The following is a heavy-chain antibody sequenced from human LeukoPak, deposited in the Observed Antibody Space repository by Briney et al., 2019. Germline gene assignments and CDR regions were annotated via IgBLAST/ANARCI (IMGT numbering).Heavy chain of an antibody. V-gene: IGHV4-39*07. Sequence: SETLSLTCTVSGGSISSSTYYWGWIRQPPGKGLEWIGSIYYSGSTYYNPSLKSRVTISVDKSKNQFSLKLSSVTAADTAVYYCARRLAAAGRTLDYWGQGTLVTVSS. CDR1: GGSISSSTYY. J-gene: IGHJ4*02. CDR2: IYYSGST. D-gene: IGHD6-13*01. CDR3: ARRLAAAGRTLDY.